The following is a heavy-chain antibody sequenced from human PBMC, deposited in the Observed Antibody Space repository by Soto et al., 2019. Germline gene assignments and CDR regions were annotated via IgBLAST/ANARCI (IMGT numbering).Heavy chain of an antibody. CDR1: GFTFSSYS. V-gene: IGHV3-21*01. J-gene: IGHJ5*02. Sequence: FLRLSCAASGFTFSSYSMDWVRQAPGKGLEWVSSISSSSSYIYYADSVKGRFTISRDNAKNSLYLQMNSLRAEDTAVYYCAALAGGVFGWFDPWGQGTLVTVSS. D-gene: IGHD2-21*01. CDR2: ISSSSSYI. CDR3: AALAGGVFGWFDP.